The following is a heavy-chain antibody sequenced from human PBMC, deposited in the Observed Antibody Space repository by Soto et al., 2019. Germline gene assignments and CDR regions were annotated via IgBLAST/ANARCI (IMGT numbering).Heavy chain of an antibody. CDR1: GDSIRSGEFY. D-gene: IGHD3-22*01. CDR3: ARGVILSSLIVVVSYFDY. Sequence: SETLSLTCTVSGDSIRSGEFYWSWIRQSPGKGLEWLGYIYWSGSVYHNPSLKRRATISVDTSKNQFSLRLSSVTATDTAVYYCARGVILSSLIVVVSYFDYWGQGTLVTVS. J-gene: IGHJ4*02. V-gene: IGHV4-30-4*01. CDR2: IYWSGSV.